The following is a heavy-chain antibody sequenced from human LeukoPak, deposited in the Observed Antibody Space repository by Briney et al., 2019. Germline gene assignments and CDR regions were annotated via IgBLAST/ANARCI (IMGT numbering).Heavy chain of an antibody. D-gene: IGHD3-10*01. J-gene: IGHJ6*03. Sequence: GGSLRPSCAASGFTLSSYWMHWLRQAPGKGLVWVSRINSDGTTTNYADSVKGRFTISRDTAKNTLYLQMNSLRAEDTAVYYCARPGAGSYMDVWGKGSTVTISS. CDR2: INSDGTTT. CDR3: ARPGAGSYMDV. CDR1: GFTLSSYW. V-gene: IGHV3-74*01.